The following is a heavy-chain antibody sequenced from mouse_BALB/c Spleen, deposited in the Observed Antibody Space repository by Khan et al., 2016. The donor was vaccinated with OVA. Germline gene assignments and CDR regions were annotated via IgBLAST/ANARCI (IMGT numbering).Heavy chain of an antibody. Sequence: QVQLQQSGAELVKPGASVKLSCKASGYTFTSYDINWVRQRPEQGLEWIGWMFPGDGSTKYNENFKGKATLITDKSSSTAYMQLSRLTSEDSGAYCCARGGYGGFAYWGQGTLVTVSA. CDR2: MFPGDGST. V-gene: IGHV1S56*01. CDR1: GYTFTSYD. CDR3: ARGGYGGFAY. D-gene: IGHD2-14*01. J-gene: IGHJ3*01.